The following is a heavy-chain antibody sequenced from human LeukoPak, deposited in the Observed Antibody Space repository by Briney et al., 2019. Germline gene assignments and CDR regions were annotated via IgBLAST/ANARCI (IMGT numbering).Heavy chain of an antibody. CDR2: LYRSGNT. V-gene: IGHV4-38-2*01. Sequence: KASETVSPTCALSAYSIRGVDYWGWVLQAPGKGLAWIGSLYRSGNTHSNPCVRSPVTISVDTTKCHFSLMLYSATAPAMAVYYCARNRPTTTPLGFDHWGQGTLVTVSS. CDR1: AYSIRGVDY. J-gene: IGHJ4*02. CDR3: ARNRPTTTPLGFDH. D-gene: IGHD4-11*01.